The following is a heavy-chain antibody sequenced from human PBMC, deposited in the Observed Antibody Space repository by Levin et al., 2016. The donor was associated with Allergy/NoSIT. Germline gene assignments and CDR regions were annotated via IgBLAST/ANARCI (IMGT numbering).Heavy chain of an antibody. D-gene: IGHD3-10*01. Sequence: GESLKISCAASGFTFSSYAMHWVRQAPGKGLQWVAVISYDGSNKYYADSVKGRFTISRDNSKNTLYLQMNSLRAEDTAVYYCARLEGYYGSGYGMDVWGQGTTVTVSS. CDR1: GFTFSSYA. CDR3: ARLEGYYGSGYGMDV. J-gene: IGHJ6*02. CDR2: ISYDGSNK. V-gene: IGHV3-30-3*01.